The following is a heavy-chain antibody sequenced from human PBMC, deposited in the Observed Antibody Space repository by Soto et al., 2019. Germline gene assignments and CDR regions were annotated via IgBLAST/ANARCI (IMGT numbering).Heavy chain of an antibody. J-gene: IGHJ6*02. CDR3: ARHLVPESCSSLGYHHYRMAV. D-gene: IGHD2-2*01. V-gene: IGHV5-10-1*01. CDR1: GYSFTSYW. CDR2: IDPSDSYT. Sequence: ESQKISCRASGYSFTSYWTSWVRQMPGKGLEWMGRIDPSDSYTNYSPSFQGHVTISADKSISTAYLQWNSLKASDTAMYYCARHLVPESCSSLGYHHYRMAVSTRGTTVLVSS.